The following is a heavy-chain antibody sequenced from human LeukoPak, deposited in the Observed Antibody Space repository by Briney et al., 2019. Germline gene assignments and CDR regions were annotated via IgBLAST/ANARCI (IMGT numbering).Heavy chain of an antibody. V-gene: IGHV3-21*01. Sequence: NPGGSLRLSCAASGFTVSSNYMSWVRQAPGKGLEWVSSISSSSSYIYYADSVKGRFTISRDNAKNSLYLQMNSLRAEDTAVYHCASLNFQHWGQGTLVTVSS. CDR1: GFTVSSNY. CDR2: ISSSSSYI. J-gene: IGHJ1*01. CDR3: ASLNFQH.